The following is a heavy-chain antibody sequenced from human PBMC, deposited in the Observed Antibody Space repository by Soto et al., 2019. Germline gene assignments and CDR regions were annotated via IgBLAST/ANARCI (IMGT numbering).Heavy chain of an antibody. CDR1: GYSVTSYW. Sequence: PGESLKISCKGSGYSVTSYWISWVRQMPGKGLEWMGRIDPSDSYTNYSPSFQGHVTISADKSISTAYLQWSSLKASDTAMYYCARIPTIAARPRGYYYGMDVWGQGTTVTVSS. J-gene: IGHJ6*02. V-gene: IGHV5-10-1*01. D-gene: IGHD6-6*01. CDR2: IDPSDSYT. CDR3: ARIPTIAARPRGYYYGMDV.